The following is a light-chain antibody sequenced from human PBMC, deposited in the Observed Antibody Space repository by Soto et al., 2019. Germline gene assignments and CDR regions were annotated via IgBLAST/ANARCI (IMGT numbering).Light chain of an antibody. CDR1: SGHSNYA. CDR3: QTWGTGTDWV. V-gene: IGLV4-69*01. CDR2: LKSDGSH. J-gene: IGLJ3*02. Sequence: QSVLTQSPSASASLGASVKLTCTLSSGHSNYAIAWHQQQPEKGPRYLMKLKSDGSHTKGDGIPDRFSGSSSGAERYLTISSLQSEDEADYYCQTWGTGTDWVFGGGTQLTVL.